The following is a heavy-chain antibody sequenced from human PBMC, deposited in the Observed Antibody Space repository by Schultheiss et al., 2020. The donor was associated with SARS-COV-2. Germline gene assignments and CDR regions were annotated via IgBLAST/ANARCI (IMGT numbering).Heavy chain of an antibody. CDR2: IYYSGST. J-gene: IGHJ4*02. CDR1: GESISHYY. D-gene: IGHD1-26*01. Sequence: SETLSLTCTVSGESISHYYWTWIRQPPGKGLEWIGGIYYSGSTHYNPSLKSRVTMSVDTSKNQFSLKLSSVTAADTAVYYCARLTPEWELLNFDYWGQGTLVTVSS. V-gene: IGHV4-59*04. CDR3: ARLTPEWELLNFDY.